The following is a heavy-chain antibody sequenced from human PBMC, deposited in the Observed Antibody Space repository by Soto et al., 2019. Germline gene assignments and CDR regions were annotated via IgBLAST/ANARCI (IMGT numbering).Heavy chain of an antibody. CDR1: GFTFRSYG. V-gene: IGHV3-33*01. J-gene: IGHJ6*02. CDR3: ARDRLVPYGYGMDV. Sequence: GGSLRLSCAASGFTFRSYGIHWVRQAPGKGLERVALIWFDGSKKYYVDSVKGLFAVSRDNSKNALYLQMNSLRVEDTAVYYCARDRLVPYGYGMDVWGQGTTVTVSS. D-gene: IGHD2-2*01. CDR2: IWFDGSKK.